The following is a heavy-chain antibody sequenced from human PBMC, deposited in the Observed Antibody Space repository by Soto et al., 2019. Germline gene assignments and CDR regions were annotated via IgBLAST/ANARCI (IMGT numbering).Heavy chain of an antibody. Sequence: PWGSLRLSCAASGFTFISYAISWFRHSPLKGLEWVPAISGSGGSTYYADSVKGRFTISRDNSKNTLYLQMNSLRAEDTAVYYCAFQWLVLKTMYYFDYWGQGTLVTVSS. CDR3: AFQWLVLKTMYYFDY. CDR1: GFTFISYA. D-gene: IGHD6-19*01. J-gene: IGHJ4*02. CDR2: ISGSGGST. V-gene: IGHV3-23*01.